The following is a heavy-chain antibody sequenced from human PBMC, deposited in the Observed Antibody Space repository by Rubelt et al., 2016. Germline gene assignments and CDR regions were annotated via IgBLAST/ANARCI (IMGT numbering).Heavy chain of an antibody. CDR1: GDSISSGYY. D-gene: IGHD1-26*01. V-gene: IGHV4-38-2*02. CDR3: ARRGFRRPDYYPLEY. CDR2: ISHRGST. J-gene: IGHJ4*02. Sequence: QVQLQESGPGLVKPSETLSLTCTVSGDSISSGYYWGWIRQPPGKGPEWLGTISHRGSTHYNPSFKIRVTMSVDTSKNQFSRKLSAVTAADTAGYYCARRGFRRPDYYPLEYWGQGALVTVSS.